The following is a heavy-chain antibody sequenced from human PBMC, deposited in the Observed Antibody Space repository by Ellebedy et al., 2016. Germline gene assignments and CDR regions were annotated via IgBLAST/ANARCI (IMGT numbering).Heavy chain of an antibody. D-gene: IGHD6-6*01. Sequence: GGSLRLXXAASGFTFSSYGMHWVRQAPGKGLEWVAVIWYDGSNKYYADSVKGRFTISRDNSKNTLYLQMNSLRAEDTAVYYCARDGRGYSSSSRVYYYYYYMDVWGKGTTVTVSS. CDR1: GFTFSSYG. V-gene: IGHV3-33*01. CDR3: ARDGRGYSSSSRVYYYYYYMDV. CDR2: IWYDGSNK. J-gene: IGHJ6*03.